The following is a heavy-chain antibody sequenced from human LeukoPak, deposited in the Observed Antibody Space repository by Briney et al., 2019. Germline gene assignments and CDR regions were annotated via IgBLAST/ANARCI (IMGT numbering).Heavy chain of an antibody. Sequence: ASVKVSCKASGYTFSGYYMHWVRQAPRQGLEWMGWINPNSGGTNYAQKFQGRVTMTRDTSIRTAYMELSRLRSDDTAVYYCAKNYYDYVWGGEPYYYYMDVWGKGTTVTVSS. D-gene: IGHD3-16*01. J-gene: IGHJ6*03. V-gene: IGHV1-2*02. CDR3: AKNYYDYVWGGEPYYYYMDV. CDR2: INPNSGGT. CDR1: GYTFSGYY.